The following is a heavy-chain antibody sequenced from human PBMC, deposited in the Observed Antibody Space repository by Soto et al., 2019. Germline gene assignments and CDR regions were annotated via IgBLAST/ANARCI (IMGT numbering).Heavy chain of an antibody. Sequence: SETLSLTCAVYGGSFSGYYWSWIRQPPGKGLEWIGEINHSGSTNYNPSLKSRVTISVDTSKNQFSLKLSSVTAADTAVYYCARGRTMVRGVNNWYYFDYWGQGTLVTVSS. D-gene: IGHD3-10*01. CDR2: INHSGST. V-gene: IGHV4-34*01. J-gene: IGHJ4*02. CDR3: ARGRTMVRGVNNWYYFDY. CDR1: GGSFSGYY.